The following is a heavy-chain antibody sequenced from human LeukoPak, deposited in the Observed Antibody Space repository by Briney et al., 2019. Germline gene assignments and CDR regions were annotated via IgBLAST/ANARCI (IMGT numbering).Heavy chain of an antibody. V-gene: IGHV4-59*12. Sequence: SETLSLTCTVSGGSISGYYWSWIRQPPGKGLEWIGSIYYSGSTYYNPSLKSRVTISVETSKNQFSLKLSSVTAADTAVYYCAREVYDFWSGYHYYFDYWGQGTLVTVSS. CDR2: IYYSGST. D-gene: IGHD3-3*01. CDR1: GGSISGYY. CDR3: AREVYDFWSGYHYYFDY. J-gene: IGHJ4*02.